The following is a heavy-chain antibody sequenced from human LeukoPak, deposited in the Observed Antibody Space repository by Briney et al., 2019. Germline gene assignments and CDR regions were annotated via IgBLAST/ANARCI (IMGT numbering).Heavy chain of an antibody. J-gene: IGHJ6*03. V-gene: IGHV3-48*01. CDR2: ISSSSSTI. Sequence: PGGSLRLSCAASGFTFSSYSMNWVRQAPGKGLEGVSYISSSSSTIYYADSVKGRFTISRDNAKNSLYLQMNSLRAEDTAVYYCARAPPPFRGYSGYERPTYYYYMDVWGKGTTVTISS. CDR1: GFTFSSYS. CDR3: ARAPPPFRGYSGYERPTYYYYMDV. D-gene: IGHD5-12*01.